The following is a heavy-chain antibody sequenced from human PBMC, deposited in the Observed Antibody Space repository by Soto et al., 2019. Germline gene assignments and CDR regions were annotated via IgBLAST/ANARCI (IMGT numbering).Heavy chain of an antibody. CDR2: ISSSSSYT. Sequence: GGSLRLSCAASGFTFSDYYMSWIRQAPGKGLEWVSYISSSSSYTNYADSVKGRFTISRDNAKNSLYLQMNSLRAEDTAVYYCARGRNVLRYFDWLFQRGTYYYYGMDVWGQGTTVTVSS. CDR1: GFTFSDYY. V-gene: IGHV3-11*06. CDR3: ARGRNVLRYFDWLFQRGTYYYYGMDV. D-gene: IGHD3-9*01. J-gene: IGHJ6*02.